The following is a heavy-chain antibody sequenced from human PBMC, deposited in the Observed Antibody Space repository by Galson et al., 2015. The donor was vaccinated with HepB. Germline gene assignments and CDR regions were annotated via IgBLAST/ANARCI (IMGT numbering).Heavy chain of an antibody. D-gene: IGHD3-16*01. CDR1: GFIVKTYY. V-gene: IGHV3-53*04. CDR3: ARGRFRLDV. J-gene: IGHJ6*02. CDR2: IYSDGTT. Sequence: SLRLSCAVSGFIVKTYYINWVRQAPGKGLEWVSIIYSDGTTYFADTVKGRFTISRSNSENTLFLQLNDLRPEDTARYYCARGRFRLDVWGHGTTVTVA.